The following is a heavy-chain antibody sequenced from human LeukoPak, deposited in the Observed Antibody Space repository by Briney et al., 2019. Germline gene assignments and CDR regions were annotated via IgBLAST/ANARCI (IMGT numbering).Heavy chain of an antibody. D-gene: IGHD6-19*01. J-gene: IGHJ4*02. CDR2: IYYSGST. CDR3: ARERGAGPFDY. Sequence: SETLSLTCTVSGGSVSSGSYYWTWIRQPPGKGLEWIGYIYYSGSTNYNPSLKSRVTISVDTSKNQFSLKLSSVTAADTAVYYCARERGAGPFDYWGQGTLVTVSS. CDR1: GGSVSSGSYY. V-gene: IGHV4-61*01.